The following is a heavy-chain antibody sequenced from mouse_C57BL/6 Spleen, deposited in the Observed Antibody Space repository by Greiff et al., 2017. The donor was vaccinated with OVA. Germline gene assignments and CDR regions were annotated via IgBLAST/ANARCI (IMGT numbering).Heavy chain of an antibody. J-gene: IGHJ2*01. V-gene: IGHV5-9*01. CDR3: ARQNYERYFDY. D-gene: IGHD2-4*01. CDR1: GFTFSSYT. CDR2: ISGGGGNT. Sequence: EVQRVESGGGLVKPGGSLTLSCAASGFTFSSYTMSWVRQTPEKRLEWVATISGGGGNTYYPDSVKGRFTISRDNAKNTLYLQMSSLRSEDTALYYCARQNYERYFDYWGQGTTLTVSS.